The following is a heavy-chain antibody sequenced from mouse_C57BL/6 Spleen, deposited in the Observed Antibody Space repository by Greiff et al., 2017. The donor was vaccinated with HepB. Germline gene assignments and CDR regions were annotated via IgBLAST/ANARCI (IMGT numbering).Heavy chain of an antibody. Sequence: DVMLVESGGGLVKPGGSLKLSCAASGFTFSSYTMSWVRQTPEKRLEWVATISGGGGNTYYPDSVKGRFTISRDNAKNTLYLQMSSLRSEDTALYYCARNYYGSSYRYFDVWGTGTTVTVSS. V-gene: IGHV5-9*01. CDR2: ISGGGGNT. J-gene: IGHJ1*03. D-gene: IGHD1-1*01. CDR3: ARNYYGSSYRYFDV. CDR1: GFTFSSYT.